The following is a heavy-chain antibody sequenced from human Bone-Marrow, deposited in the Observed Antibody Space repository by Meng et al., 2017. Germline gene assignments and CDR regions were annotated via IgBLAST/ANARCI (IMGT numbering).Heavy chain of an antibody. V-gene: IGHV4-4*02. Sequence: QLQQSGHGWVMPSGTLSLTCGVFGGSIGSSNWWSWVRQPPGKGLEWIGEIYHSGSTNYNPSLKSRVTISVDKSKNQFSLKLSSVTAADTAVYYCARGSSSSWPNFDYWGQGTLVTVSS. CDR3: ARGSSSSWPNFDY. CDR2: IYHSGST. D-gene: IGHD6-13*01. J-gene: IGHJ4*02. CDR1: GGSIGSSNW.